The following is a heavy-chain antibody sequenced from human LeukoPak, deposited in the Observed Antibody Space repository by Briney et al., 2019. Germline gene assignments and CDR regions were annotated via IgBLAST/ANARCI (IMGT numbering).Heavy chain of an antibody. CDR2: INPKSGGT. J-gene: IGHJ5*02. V-gene: IGHV1-2*04. CDR3: ARAYLKSGGHVDWFDP. D-gene: IGHD2-21*01. CDR1: GYIFTGYY. Sequence: ASVKVSCKTSGYIFTGYYIHWVRQDPGRGLEWMGWINPKSGGTNYAQKFQDYVTMTRDTSISTAYMELSRLRSDDTAIYYCARAYLKSGGHVDWFDPWGQGTLVTVSS.